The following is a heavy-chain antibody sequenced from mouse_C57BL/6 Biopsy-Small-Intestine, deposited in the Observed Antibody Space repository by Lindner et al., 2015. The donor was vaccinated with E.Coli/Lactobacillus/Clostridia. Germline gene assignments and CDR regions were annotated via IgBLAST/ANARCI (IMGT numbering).Heavy chain of an antibody. D-gene: IGHD1-1*02. J-gene: IGHJ3*01. CDR1: GYTFTSYW. V-gene: IGHV1-69*02. CDR3: AARRDGSYGY. CDR2: IDPSDSYT. Sequence: VQLQESGAELVKPGASVKLSCKASGYTFTSYWMHWVKQRPGQGLEWIGEIDPSDSYTYYNQNFKGKATLTVDKSSSTAYMQLSSLTSEDSAVYYCAARRDGSYGYWGQGTLVTVSA.